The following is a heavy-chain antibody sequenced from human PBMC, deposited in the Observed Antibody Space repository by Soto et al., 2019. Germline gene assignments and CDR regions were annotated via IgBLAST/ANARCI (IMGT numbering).Heavy chain of an antibody. CDR2: IYYSGST. J-gene: IGHJ6*02. V-gene: IGHV4-39*01. D-gene: IGHD3-22*01. CDR3: ARRLYYDSSRFEGGGMDV. CDR1: GGSISSSSYY. Sequence: SETLSLTCTVSGGSISSSSYYWGWIRQPPGKGLEWIGSIYYSGSTYYNPSLKSRVTISVDTSKNQFSLKLSSVTAADTAVYYCARRLYYDSSRFEGGGMDVWGQGTTVTVS.